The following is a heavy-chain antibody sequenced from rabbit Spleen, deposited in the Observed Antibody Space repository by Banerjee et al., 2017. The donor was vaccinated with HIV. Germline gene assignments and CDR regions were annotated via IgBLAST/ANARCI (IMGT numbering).Heavy chain of an antibody. V-gene: IGHV1S45*01. J-gene: IGHJ6*01. CDR3: ARDGTGGSYFAL. Sequence: QEQLEESGGDLVQPEGSLTLTCTASGFSSSSSYWICWVRQAPGKGLEWIGYIDPVFGITYYANWVNGRFSISRENAQNTVFLQMTSLTAADTATYFCARDGTGGSYFALWGPGTLVTVS. D-gene: IGHD8-1*01. CDR1: GFSSSSSYW. CDR2: IDPVFGIT.